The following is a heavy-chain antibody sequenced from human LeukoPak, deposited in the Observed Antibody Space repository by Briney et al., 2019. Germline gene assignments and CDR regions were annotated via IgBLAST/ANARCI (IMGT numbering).Heavy chain of an antibody. Sequence: PGGSLRLSCTASGFTFSTYAMSWVRQAPGKGLEWVSTISSSGGSTHYADSVKGRLTISRDTSKNTLYLQMNSLRVEDTAVYYCAKIPNPHDAFDIWGQGTMVTVSS. CDR2: ISSSGGST. J-gene: IGHJ3*02. D-gene: IGHD2-8*01. CDR3: AKIPNPHDAFDI. CDR1: GFTFSTYA. V-gene: IGHV3-23*01.